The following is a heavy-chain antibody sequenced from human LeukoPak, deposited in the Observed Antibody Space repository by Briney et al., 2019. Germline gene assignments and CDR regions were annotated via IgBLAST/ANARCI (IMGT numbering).Heavy chain of an antibody. CDR2: IYSGGSR. CDR3: ARHCDSSGYVQNAIDY. D-gene: IGHD3-22*01. V-gene: IGHV3-66*02. CDR1: GFTVSSNY. Sequence: GGSLRLSCAASGFTVSSNYMSWVRQAPGKGLEWVSIIYSGGSRDYADSVKGRFTISRDNSKNTLYLQMNSLRPEGTAVYFCARHCDSSGYVQNAIDYWGQGTLVTVSS. J-gene: IGHJ4*02.